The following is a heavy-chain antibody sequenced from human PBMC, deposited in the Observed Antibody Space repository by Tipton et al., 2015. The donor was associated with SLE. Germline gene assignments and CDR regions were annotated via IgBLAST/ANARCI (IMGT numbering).Heavy chain of an antibody. J-gene: IGHJ6*02. CDR1: GSSISSGGYY. CDR3: ARDPAARRGMDV. CDR2: IYYSGST. V-gene: IGHV4-31*03. D-gene: IGHD6-6*01. Sequence: TLSLTCTVSGSSISSGGYYWSWIRQHPGKGLEWIGYIYYSGSTYYNPSLKSRVTISVDTSKNQFSLKLSSVTAADTAVYYCARDPAARRGMDVWGQGTTVTVSS.